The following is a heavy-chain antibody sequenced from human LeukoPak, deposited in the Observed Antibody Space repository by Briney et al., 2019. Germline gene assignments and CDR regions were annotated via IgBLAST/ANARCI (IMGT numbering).Heavy chain of an antibody. CDR2: ISSSSSTI. V-gene: IGHV3-48*01. D-gene: IGHD6-13*01. J-gene: IGHJ4*02. Sequence: PGGSLRLSCVASGFTFRTYAMSWVRQAPGKGLEWVSYISSSSSTIYYADSVKGRFTISRDNAKNSLYLQMNSLRAEDTAVYYCARDGFQQLVDLDYWGQGTLVTVSS. CDR1: GFTFRTYA. CDR3: ARDGFQQLVDLDY.